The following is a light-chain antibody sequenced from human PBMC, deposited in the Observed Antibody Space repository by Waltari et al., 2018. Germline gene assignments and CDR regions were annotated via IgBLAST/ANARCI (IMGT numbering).Light chain of an antibody. J-gene: IGKJ2*01. V-gene: IGKV3-15*01. CDR1: QSVNSH. CDR3: QQYDGWRPMYT. CDR2: GAI. Sequence: EIVMTQSPATLSLSPGERATLFCRASQSVNSHLAWYQPRPGQPPRLLIYGAITRASGIPGRFSGSGSGTEYALTISSLQSEDFAVYFCQQYDGWRPMYTFGQGTKLEI.